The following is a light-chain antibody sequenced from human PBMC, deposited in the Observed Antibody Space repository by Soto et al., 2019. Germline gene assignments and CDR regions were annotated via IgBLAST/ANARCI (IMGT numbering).Light chain of an antibody. J-gene: IGKJ4*01. CDR1: QSVSSSY. V-gene: IGKV3-20*01. CDR3: QQYGSSPLT. Sequence: EIVLTQPPGTLSLSPGERATLSCRASQSVSSSYLAWYQQKPGQAPRLLIYGASSRATGIPDRFSGSGSGTDFTLTISRLEPEDFAVYYCQQYGSSPLTFGGGTKVDIK. CDR2: GAS.